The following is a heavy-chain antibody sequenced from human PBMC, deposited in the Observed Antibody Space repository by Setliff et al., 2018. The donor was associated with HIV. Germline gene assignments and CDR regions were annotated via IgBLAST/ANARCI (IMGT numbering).Heavy chain of an antibody. CDR2: IYSDDYT. CDR3: ARGRNRNYVVYGMDV. CDR1: GFNVNNKY. J-gene: IGHJ6*02. Sequence: GGSLRLSCAASGFNVNNKYMSWVRQAPGKGLEWVSIIYSDDYTKYADSVKGRFTISRDNSKNMLYLQMDSLRAEDTAVYYCARGRNRNYVVYGMDVWGQGTTVTVSS. D-gene: IGHD1-7*01. V-gene: IGHV3-53*01.